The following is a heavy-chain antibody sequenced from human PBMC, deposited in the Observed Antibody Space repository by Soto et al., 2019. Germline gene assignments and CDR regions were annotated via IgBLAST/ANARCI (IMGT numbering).Heavy chain of an antibody. J-gene: IGHJ4*02. CDR2: LSGGGSTT. CDR1: GFTFSLSA. Sequence: EVQLLESGGGFVQPGASLRLSCAASGFTFSLSAMSWVRQAPGRGLDWVSSLSGGGSTTDYADSVKGRFTISRDNSKNTVHLQMNSLRAEDTAVYYCAEGPEYDILTGCDYWGQGALVTVSS. CDR3: AEGPEYDILTGCDY. V-gene: IGHV3-23*01. D-gene: IGHD3-9*01.